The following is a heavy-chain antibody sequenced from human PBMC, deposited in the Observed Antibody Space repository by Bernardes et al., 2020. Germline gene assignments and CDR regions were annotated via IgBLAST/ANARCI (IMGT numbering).Heavy chain of an antibody. Sequence: GGSLRLSCAASGFTFSSYSMNWVRQAPGKGLEWVSSISTTSRHIYYADSVKGRFTISRDNAKNSLYLQMNSLRAEDTAVYYCARDHPKIVGVVKSSDYYYNYGMDVWGQGTTVTVSS. V-gene: IGHV3-21*01. D-gene: IGHD3-3*01. CDR2: ISTTSRHI. CDR1: GFTFSSYS. CDR3: ARDHPKIVGVVKSSDYYYNYGMDV. J-gene: IGHJ6*02.